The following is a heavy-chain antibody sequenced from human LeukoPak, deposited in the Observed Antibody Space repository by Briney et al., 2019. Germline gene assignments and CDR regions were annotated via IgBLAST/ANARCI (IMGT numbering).Heavy chain of an antibody. J-gene: IGHJ5*02. CDR2: INPSGGST. CDR1: GYTFTGYY. D-gene: IGHD3-22*01. V-gene: IGHV1-46*01. Sequence: ASVKVSCKASGYTFTGYYMHWVRQAPGQGLEWMGIINPSGGSTSYAQKFQGRVTMTRDMSTSTVYMELSSLRSEDTAVYYCARGYYDSSGYYSSWFDPWGQGTLVTVSS. CDR3: ARGYYDSSGYYSSWFDP.